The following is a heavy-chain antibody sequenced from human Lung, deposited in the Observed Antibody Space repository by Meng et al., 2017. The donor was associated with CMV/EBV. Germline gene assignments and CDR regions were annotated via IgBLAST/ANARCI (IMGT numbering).Heavy chain of an antibody. Sequence: ASVKVSCKASGYTFTGHFMHWVRQARGQGLEWMGWIQPNTGVTNYARNFQGRVTMTRDTSISTVYMELGGLRSDDTAMYYCARDLSAASIDYWGQGTLVTVSS. CDR1: GYTFTGHF. CDR3: ARDLSAASIDY. V-gene: IGHV1-2*02. J-gene: IGHJ4*02. CDR2: IQPNTGVT.